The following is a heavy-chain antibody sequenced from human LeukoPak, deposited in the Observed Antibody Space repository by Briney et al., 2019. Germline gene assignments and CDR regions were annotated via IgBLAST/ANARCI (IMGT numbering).Heavy chain of an antibody. CDR2: INHSEST. Sequence: SETLSLTCAVYGGSFSDYYWSWIRQPPGKGLEWIGEINHSESTNYNPSLKSRVTISVDTSKNQFSLKLSSVTAADTAVYYCARRGIITMVRGVTRGYYFDSWGQGTLVTVSS. D-gene: IGHD3-10*01. J-gene: IGHJ4*02. V-gene: IGHV4-34*01. CDR1: GGSFSDYY. CDR3: ARRGIITMVRGVTRGYYFDS.